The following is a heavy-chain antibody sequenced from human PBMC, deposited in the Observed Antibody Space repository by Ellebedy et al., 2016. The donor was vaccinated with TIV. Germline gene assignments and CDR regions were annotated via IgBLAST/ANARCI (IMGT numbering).Heavy chain of an antibody. CDR1: GYSFTSYW. J-gene: IGHJ2*01. CDR3: ARLTPRSIYSSGWYEYGYFDL. CDR2: IDPSDSYT. Sequence: GESLKISCQGSGYSFTSYWISWVRQMPGKGLEWMGRIDPSDSYTNYSPSFQGHVTISADKSISTAYLQWSSLKASDTAMYYCARLTPRSIYSSGWYEYGYFDLWGRGTLVTVSS. V-gene: IGHV5-10-1*01. D-gene: IGHD6-19*01.